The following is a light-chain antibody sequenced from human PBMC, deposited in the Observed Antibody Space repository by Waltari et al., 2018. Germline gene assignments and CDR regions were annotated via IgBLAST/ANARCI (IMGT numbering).Light chain of an antibody. CDR3: QAWDSGPAV. V-gene: IGLV3-1*01. CDR2: EDT. CDR1: KLGNKY. J-gene: IGLJ2*01. Sequence: SFDLTQPPSVSASPGQTATIPCSGDKLGNKYAYWYQQKSCQSPVLVIYEDTKRPSGIPERFSGSNSGNTVTLTISGTQPMDEADYYCQAWDSGPAVFGGGTKLTVL.